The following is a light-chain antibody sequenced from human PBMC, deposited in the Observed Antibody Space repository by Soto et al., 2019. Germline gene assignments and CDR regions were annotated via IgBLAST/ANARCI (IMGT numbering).Light chain of an antibody. J-gene: IGKJ5*01. CDR2: GAS. Sequence: EIVLTQSPGTMSLSPGERATLSCRASQSVSGMAWYQQIRGQAPRLLIYGASTRATGIPDRFSGSGSGTDFTLIISRLEPEDFAVFYCQHYDSLPITFGQGTRLDIK. CDR3: QHYDSLPIT. V-gene: IGKV3-20*01. CDR1: QSVSG.